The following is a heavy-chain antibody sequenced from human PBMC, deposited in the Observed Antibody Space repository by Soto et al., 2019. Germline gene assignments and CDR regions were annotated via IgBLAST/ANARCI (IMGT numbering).Heavy chain of an antibody. D-gene: IGHD2-2*01. CDR3: ARDYVVYCSSTSCYEVPDAFDI. V-gene: IGHV3-7*01. CDR1: GFTFSSYW. J-gene: IGHJ3*02. Sequence: GGSLRLSCAASGFTFSSYWMSWVRQAPGKGLEWVANIKQDGSEKYYVDSVKGRFTISRDNAKNSLYLQMNSLRAEDTAVYYCARDYVVYCSSTSCYEVPDAFDIWGQGTMVTVSS. CDR2: IKQDGSEK.